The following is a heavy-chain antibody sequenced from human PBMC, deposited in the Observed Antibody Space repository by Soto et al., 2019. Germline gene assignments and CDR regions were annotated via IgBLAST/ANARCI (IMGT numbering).Heavy chain of an antibody. J-gene: IGHJ4*02. CDR1: GGTFSSYA. CDR2: IIPILGTA. D-gene: IGHD2-2*01. CDR3: ARGYCSSTSCPFDY. Sequence: ASVKVSCKASGGTFSSYAISWVRQAPGQGLEWMGGIIPILGTANYAQKFQGRVTITADESTSTAYMELSSLRSEDTAVYYCARGYCSSTSCPFDYWGQGTLVTVSS. V-gene: IGHV1-69*13.